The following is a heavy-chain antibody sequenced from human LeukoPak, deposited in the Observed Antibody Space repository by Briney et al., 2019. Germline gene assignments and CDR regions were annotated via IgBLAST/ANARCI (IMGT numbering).Heavy chain of an antibody. CDR2: INYSGST. D-gene: IGHD5/OR15-5a*01. V-gene: IGHV4-59*08. J-gene: IGHJ4*02. Sequence: SETLSLTCTVSGGSISSYYWSWIRQPPGKGLEWIGPINYSGSTYYNPSLKSRVTISVDTSKNQFSLKLSSVTAADTAVYYCARRRFLRGPDVVNPFDYWGQGTLVTVSS. CDR3: ARRRFLRGPDVVNPFDY. CDR1: GGSISSYY.